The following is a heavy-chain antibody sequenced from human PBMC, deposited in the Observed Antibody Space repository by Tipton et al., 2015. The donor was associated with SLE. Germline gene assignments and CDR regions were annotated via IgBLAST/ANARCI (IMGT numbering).Heavy chain of an antibody. CDR1: GGSITNYY. V-gene: IGHV4-4*07. D-gene: IGHD3-22*01. CDR2: IYTSGTT. Sequence: TLSLTCSVSGGSITNYYWSWIRQPAGKDLQWIGRIYTSGTTNYNPSLKSRVTMSVDTSKNHFSLKLSSVTAADTAVYYCARDYYDSSGYYLLYFDYWGQGTLVTVSS. J-gene: IGHJ4*02. CDR3: ARDYYDSSGYYLLYFDY.